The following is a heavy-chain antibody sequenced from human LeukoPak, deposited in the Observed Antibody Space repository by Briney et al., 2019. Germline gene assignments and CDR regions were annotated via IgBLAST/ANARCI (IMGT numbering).Heavy chain of an antibody. CDR2: IIPIFGTA. CDR1: GGTFSSYA. V-gene: IGHV1-69*05. CDR3: ARSAAVDYGGKKGTRDWFDP. Sequence: SVKVSCKASGGTFSSYAISWVRQAPGQGLEWMGGIIPIFGTANYAQKFQGRVTITTDESTSTAYMELSSLRSEDTAVYYCARSAAVDYGGKKGTRDWFDPWGQGTLVTVSP. J-gene: IGHJ5*02. D-gene: IGHD4-23*01.